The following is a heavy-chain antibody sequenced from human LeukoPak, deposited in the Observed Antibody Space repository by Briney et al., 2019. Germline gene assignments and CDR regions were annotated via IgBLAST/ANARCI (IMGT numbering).Heavy chain of an antibody. J-gene: IGHJ6*03. D-gene: IGHD2-21*01. CDR3: VRGYFYYMDL. Sequence: PGGSLRLSCAASGFTFSSFSMHWVRQAPGTGLECVAYINNSGNIIYYADSVKGRFAIPRDNAKNSVYLQMNSLRDGDTAVYYCVRGYFYYMDLWGKGTTVTVSS. CDR2: INNSGNII. CDR1: GFTFSSFS. V-gene: IGHV3-48*02.